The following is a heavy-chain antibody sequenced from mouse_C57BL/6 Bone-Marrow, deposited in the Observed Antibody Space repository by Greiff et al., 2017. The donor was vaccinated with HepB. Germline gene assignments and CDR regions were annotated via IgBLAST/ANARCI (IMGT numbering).Heavy chain of an antibody. J-gene: IGHJ1*03. V-gene: IGHV5-6*01. Sequence: EVKVVESGGDLVKPGGSLKLSCAASGFTFSSYGMSWVRQTPDKRLEWVATISSGGSYTYYPDSVKGRFTISRDNAKNTLYLQMSSRKSEDTAMYYCARQGYGPWYFDVWGTGTTVTVSS. CDR2: ISSGGSYT. D-gene: IGHD1-2*01. CDR1: GFTFSSYG. CDR3: ARQGYGPWYFDV.